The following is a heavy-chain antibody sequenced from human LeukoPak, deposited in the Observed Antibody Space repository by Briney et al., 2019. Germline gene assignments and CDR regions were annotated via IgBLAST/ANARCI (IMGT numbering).Heavy chain of an antibody. D-gene: IGHD1-26*01. J-gene: IGHJ4*02. CDR3: ARGLWARSYPLDY. CDR1: GGSISSYY. Sequence: SETLSLTCTVSGGSISSYYWSWIRQPPGKGLEWIGYIYYSGSTNYNPSLKSRVTISVDTSKNQFSLKLSSVTAADTAVYYCARGLWARSYPLDYWGQGTLVTVSS. V-gene: IGHV4-59*01. CDR2: IYYSGST.